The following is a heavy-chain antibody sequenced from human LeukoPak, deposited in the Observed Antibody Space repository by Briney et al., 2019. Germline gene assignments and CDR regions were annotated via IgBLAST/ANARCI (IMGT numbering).Heavy chain of an antibody. J-gene: IGHJ4*02. Sequence: GGSLRLSCAASGFTFSSYAMSWVRQAPGKGLEWVAVIWYDGSNKYYADSVKGRFTISRDNSKNTLYLQMNSLRAEDTAVYYCAREGDCSGGSCEGLDYWGQGTLVTVSS. CDR1: GFTFSSYA. CDR3: AREGDCSGGSCEGLDY. CDR2: IWYDGSNK. V-gene: IGHV3-33*08. D-gene: IGHD2-15*01.